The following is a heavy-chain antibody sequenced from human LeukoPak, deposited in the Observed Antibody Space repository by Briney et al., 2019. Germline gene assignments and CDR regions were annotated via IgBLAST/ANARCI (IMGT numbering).Heavy chain of an antibody. V-gene: IGHV3-74*03. CDR1: GFTFSGCW. Sequence: PGGSLRLSCVASGFTFSGCWMHWVRQVPGKGLVWVSRINSDGSSTKYADSVKGRFTISRDNAKNTLYLQMNSLRAEDTAVYYCARGGDSTVAPSVLRHWGQGTLVTVSS. CDR2: INSDGSST. CDR3: ARGGDSTVAPSVLRH. J-gene: IGHJ1*01. D-gene: IGHD2-15*01.